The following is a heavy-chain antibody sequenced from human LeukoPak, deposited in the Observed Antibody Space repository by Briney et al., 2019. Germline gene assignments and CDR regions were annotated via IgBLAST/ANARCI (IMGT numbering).Heavy chain of an antibody. D-gene: IGHD3-9*01. Sequence: SETLSLTCTVSGVSISSYYWSWLRQPAGKGLEWIGRIYTSGSTNYNPSLKSRVTMSVDTSKNQFSLKLSSVTAADTAVYYCARGPYYDILTGYYPTPPWFDPWGQGTLVTVSS. V-gene: IGHV4-4*07. CDR2: IYTSGST. CDR3: ARGPYYDILTGYYPTPPWFDP. J-gene: IGHJ5*02. CDR1: GVSISSYY.